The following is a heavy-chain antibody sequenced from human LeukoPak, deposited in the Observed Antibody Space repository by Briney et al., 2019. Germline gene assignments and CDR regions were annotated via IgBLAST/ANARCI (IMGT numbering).Heavy chain of an antibody. CDR1: GFTFSSYS. CDR2: ISSSSSYI. Sequence: PGGSLRLSCAASGFTFSSYSMNWVRQAPGKGLEWVSSISSSSSYIYYADSVKGRFTISRDNAKNSLYLQMNSLRAEDTAVYYCARDTGAITKSGFDYWGQGTLVTVSS. D-gene: IGHD3-3*01. V-gene: IGHV3-21*01. J-gene: IGHJ4*02. CDR3: ARDTGAITKSGFDY.